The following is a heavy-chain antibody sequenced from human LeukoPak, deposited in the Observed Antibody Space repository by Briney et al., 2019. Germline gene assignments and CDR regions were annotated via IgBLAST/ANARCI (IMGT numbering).Heavy chain of an antibody. V-gene: IGHV3-48*03. Sequence: QPGGSLRLSCAASGFTVSSNHMNWVRQAPGKGLEWVSYISSSGSTIYYADSVKGRFTISRDNAKNSLYLQMNSLRAEDTAVYYCARDSSGGSWIDAFDIWGQGTMVTVSS. CDR2: ISSSGSTI. CDR3: ARDSSGGSWIDAFDI. CDR1: GFTVSSNH. D-gene: IGHD2-15*01. J-gene: IGHJ3*02.